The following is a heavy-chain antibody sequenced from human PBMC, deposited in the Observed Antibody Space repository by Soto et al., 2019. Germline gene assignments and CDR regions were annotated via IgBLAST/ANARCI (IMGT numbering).Heavy chain of an antibody. J-gene: IGHJ4*02. CDR2: IYYSGST. Sequence: SETLSLTXTVSGGSISSGGYYWGWIRQHPGKGLEWIGYIYYSGSTNYNPSLKSRVTISVDTSKNQFSLKLSSVTAADTAVYYCARHYYDSSGLDYWGQGTLVTVS. V-gene: IGHV4-61*08. CDR3: ARHYYDSSGLDY. CDR1: GGSISSGGYY. D-gene: IGHD3-22*01.